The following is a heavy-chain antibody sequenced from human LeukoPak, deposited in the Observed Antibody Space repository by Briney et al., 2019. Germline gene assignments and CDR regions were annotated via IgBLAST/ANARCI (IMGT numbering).Heavy chain of an antibody. D-gene: IGHD4-17*01. CDR2: ISYDGSNK. CDR3: ARDRNDYGDYYYYGMDV. Sequence: GGSLRLSCAASGFTFSSYALYWARQAPGKGLEWVAVISYDGSNKYYADSVKGRFTISRDNSKNTLYLQMNSLRAEDTAVYYCARDRNDYGDYYYYGMDVWGQGTTVTVSS. V-gene: IGHV3-30*04. CDR1: GFTFSSYA. J-gene: IGHJ6*02.